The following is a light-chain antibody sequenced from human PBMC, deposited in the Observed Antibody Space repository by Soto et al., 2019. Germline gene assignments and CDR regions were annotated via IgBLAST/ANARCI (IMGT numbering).Light chain of an antibody. J-gene: IGKJ1*01. Sequence: DIQMTQSPSSLCAAVGDRVTITCRASQGIRNGLGWYQQKPGKAPKRLIYAASSLQSGVPSRFSGSGSGTEFTLTISSLQPDDFATYYCLQHNSYPRTFGQGTKVEIK. V-gene: IGKV1-17*01. CDR2: AAS. CDR1: QGIRNG. CDR3: LQHNSYPRT.